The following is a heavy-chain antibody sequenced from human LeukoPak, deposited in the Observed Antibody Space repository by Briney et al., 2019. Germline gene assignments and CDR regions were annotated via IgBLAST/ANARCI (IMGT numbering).Heavy chain of an antibody. CDR2: MNPNSGNT. V-gene: IGHV1-8*03. D-gene: IGHD1-20*01. CDR1: GYTFTSYG. J-gene: IGHJ6*03. CDR3: ARVGRYSWGPYYYMDV. Sequence: ASVKVSCKASGYTFTSYGINWVRQATGQGLEWMGWMNPNSGNTGYAQKFQGRVTITRNTSISTAYMELSSLRSEDTAVYYCARVGRYSWGPYYYMDVWGKGTTVTVSS.